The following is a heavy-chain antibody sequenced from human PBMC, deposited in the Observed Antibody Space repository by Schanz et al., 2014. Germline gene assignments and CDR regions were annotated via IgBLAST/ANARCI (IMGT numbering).Heavy chain of an antibody. CDR3: ANLDGVSISTFS. CDR2: IRGSGGGT. J-gene: IGHJ5*02. V-gene: IGHV3-11*06. Sequence: QVQLVESGGGLVKPGGSLRLSCAASGFIFNDYYMNWIRQPPGKGLEWVSSIRGSGGGTDYADSVKGRFTIARDNSKNTLYLQMNSLKPDDAGVYYCANLDGVSISTFSWGPGTLVTVSS. CDR1: GFIFNDYY. D-gene: IGHD3-9*01.